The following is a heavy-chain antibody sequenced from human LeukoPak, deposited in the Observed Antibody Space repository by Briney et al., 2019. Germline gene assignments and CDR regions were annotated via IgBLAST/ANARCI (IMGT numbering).Heavy chain of an antibody. CDR2: IYYSGST. CDR3: ARASMDFWSAYYYMDV. CDR1: GGSISSSSYY. J-gene: IGHJ6*03. D-gene: IGHD3-3*01. Sequence: SETLSPTCTVSGGSISSSSYYWGWIRQPPGKGLEWIGYIYYSGSTNYNPSLKSRVTISVDTSKNQFSLKLSSVTAADTAVYYCARASMDFWSAYYYMDVWGKGTTVTVSS. V-gene: IGHV4-61*05.